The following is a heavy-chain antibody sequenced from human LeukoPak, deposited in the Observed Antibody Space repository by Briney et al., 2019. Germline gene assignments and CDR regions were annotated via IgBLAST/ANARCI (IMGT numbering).Heavy chain of an antibody. J-gene: IGHJ3*02. CDR3: ARAGHYYDSSGYYYFAFDI. D-gene: IGHD3-22*01. CDR1: GGSISSYY. V-gene: IGHV4-59*01. Sequence: SSETLSLTCTVSGGSISSYYWSWIRQPPGKGLEWIGYIYYSGSTNYNPSLKSRVTISVDTCKNQFSLKLSSVTAADTAVYYCARAGHYYDSSGYYYFAFDIWGQGTMVTVSS. CDR2: IYYSGST.